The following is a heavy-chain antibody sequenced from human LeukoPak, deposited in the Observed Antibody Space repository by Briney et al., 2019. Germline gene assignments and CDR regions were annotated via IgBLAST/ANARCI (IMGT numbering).Heavy chain of an antibody. CDR2: FDPEDGET. CDR1: GYTLTELS. J-gene: IGHJ1*01. CDR3: ATGLYSGSYYRYFQH. Sequence: ASVKVSCKVSGYTLTELSMHWVRQAPGKGLEWMGGFDPEDGETIYAPKFQGRVTMTEDTSTDTAYMELSSLRSEDTAVYYCATGLYSGSYYRYFQHWGQGILVTVSS. V-gene: IGHV1-24*01. D-gene: IGHD1-26*01.